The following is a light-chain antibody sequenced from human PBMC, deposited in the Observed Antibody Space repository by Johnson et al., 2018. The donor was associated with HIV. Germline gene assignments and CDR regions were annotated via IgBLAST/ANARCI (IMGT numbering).Light chain of an antibody. CDR1: SFNIGDNY. CDR3: GTWDSSLSTYV. J-gene: IGLJ1*01. Sequence: QSVLTQPPSVSAAPGQKVTISCSGRSFNIGDNYVSWYQQLPGTAPKLLIYENTKRPSGIPDRFSGSKSGTSATLGITGLQTGDEADYYCGTWDSSLSTYVFGTGTKVTVL. V-gene: IGLV1-51*02. CDR2: ENT.